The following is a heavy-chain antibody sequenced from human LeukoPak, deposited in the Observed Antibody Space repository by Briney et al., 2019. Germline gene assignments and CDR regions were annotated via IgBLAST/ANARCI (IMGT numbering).Heavy chain of an antibody. CDR3: ARERFMTTVTTYYFDY. J-gene: IGHJ4*02. Sequence: SETLSLTCTVSGGSISSSSYYWGWIRQPPGKGLEWIGSIYYSGSTYYNPSLKSRVTISVDTSKNQFSLKLSPVTAADTAVYYCARERFMTTVTTYYFDYWGQGTLVTVSS. CDR2: IYYSGST. V-gene: IGHV4-39*07. CDR1: GGSISSSSYY. D-gene: IGHD4-17*01.